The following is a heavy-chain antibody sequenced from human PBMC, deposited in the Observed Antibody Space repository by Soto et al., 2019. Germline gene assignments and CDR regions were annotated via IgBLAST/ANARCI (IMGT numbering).Heavy chain of an antibody. CDR1: GFTFSSYA. D-gene: IGHD3-22*01. Sequence: PGGSLRLSCAASGFTFSSYAMHWVRQAPGKGLEWVAVISYDGSNKYYADSVKGRFTISRDNSKNTLYLQMNSLRAEDTAVYYCATPRGTYYDSSGSPHYWGQGTLVTVSS. CDR2: ISYDGSNK. CDR3: ATPRGTYYDSSGSPHY. V-gene: IGHV3-30-3*01. J-gene: IGHJ4*02.